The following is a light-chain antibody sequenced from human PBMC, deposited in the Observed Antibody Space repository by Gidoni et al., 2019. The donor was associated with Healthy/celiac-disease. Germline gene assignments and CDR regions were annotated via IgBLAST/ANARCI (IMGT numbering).Light chain of an antibody. V-gene: IGLV1-51*02. Sequence: QSVLTQPPSVSAAPGQKVTISCSGSSSNIGNNYVSWYQQRPGTAPKLLIYENNKRPSGIPDRFSGSKSGTSATLGITGLQTGDEADYYCGTWDSSLSAGRVFGGGTKLTVL. CDR1: SSNIGNNY. CDR3: GTWDSSLSAGRV. CDR2: ENN. J-gene: IGLJ3*02.